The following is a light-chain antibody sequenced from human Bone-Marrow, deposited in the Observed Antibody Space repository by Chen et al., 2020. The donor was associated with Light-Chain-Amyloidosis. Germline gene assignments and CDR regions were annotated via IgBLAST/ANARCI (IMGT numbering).Light chain of an antibody. J-gene: IGLJ3*02. CDR2: DDS. CDR1: NIGSTS. CDR3: QVWDRSSDRPV. V-gene: IGLV3-21*02. Sequence: SYVLTQPSSVSVAPGQTATIACGGNNIGSTSVHWYQQTPGQAPLLVVYDDSGRPSGIPERLSGSNSGNTATLTISRVEAGDGADYYCQVWDRSSDRPVFGGGTKLTVL.